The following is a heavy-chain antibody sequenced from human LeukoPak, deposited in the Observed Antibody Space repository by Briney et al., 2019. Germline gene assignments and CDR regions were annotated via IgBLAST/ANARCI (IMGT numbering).Heavy chain of an antibody. J-gene: IGHJ4*02. CDR1: GITVSSNS. CDR3: ARVRSGSGWYFFDY. D-gene: IGHD6-19*01. CDR2: FYSDGST. V-gene: IGHV3-53*01. Sequence: GGSLRLSCAASGITVSSNSMTWVHQAPGKGLEWVSIFYSDGSTNYADSVKGRFTLSGDNSKNTLYLQMNSLRADDTAVYYCARVRSGSGWYFFDYWGQGTLVTVSS.